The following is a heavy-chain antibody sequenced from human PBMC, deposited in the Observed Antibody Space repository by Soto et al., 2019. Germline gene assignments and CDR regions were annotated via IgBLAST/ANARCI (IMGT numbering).Heavy chain of an antibody. Sequence: QVHLVQSGAEVKKPGASVKVSCKASGYTFTGYYMHWVRQAPGQGFEWMGWINPNSGGTNYAQKFQGRVTMTWDTSISTVYMELSRLRSDDTAVYYCAGNWNDGDDYFDYWGQGTLVTVSS. CDR2: INPNSGGT. J-gene: IGHJ4*02. CDR3: AGNWNDGDDYFDY. V-gene: IGHV1-2*02. D-gene: IGHD1-1*01. CDR1: GYTFTGYY.